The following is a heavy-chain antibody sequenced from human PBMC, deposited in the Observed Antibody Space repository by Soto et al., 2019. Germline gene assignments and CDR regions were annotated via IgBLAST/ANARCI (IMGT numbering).Heavy chain of an antibody. Sequence: QVQLVQSGAEVKKPGSSVKVSCKASGGTFSSYAISWVRQAPGQGLEWMGGIIPIFGTANYAQKFQGRVTITADESTSTAYMELSSLRSEDTAVYYCARKGLYGDYDYYYYYGMDVWGQGTTVTVSS. CDR1: GGTFSSYA. D-gene: IGHD4-17*01. CDR2: IIPIFGTA. J-gene: IGHJ6*02. CDR3: ARKGLYGDYDYYYYYGMDV. V-gene: IGHV1-69*01.